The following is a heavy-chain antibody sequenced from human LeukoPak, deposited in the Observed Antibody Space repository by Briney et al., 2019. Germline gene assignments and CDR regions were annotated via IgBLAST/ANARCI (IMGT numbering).Heavy chain of an antibody. CDR2: ISSSGSAI. J-gene: IGHJ3*02. CDR1: GFTCSSYD. V-gene: IGHV3-48*03. Sequence: EGPLRISCAASGFTCSSYDMNWQPQAPGKGLKWVSYISSSGSAIYYADSVKGRFTISRDYAKNSLYLQMNSLRAEDTAVYYCARDREPDAFDIWGQGTMVTVSS. CDR3: ARDREPDAFDI.